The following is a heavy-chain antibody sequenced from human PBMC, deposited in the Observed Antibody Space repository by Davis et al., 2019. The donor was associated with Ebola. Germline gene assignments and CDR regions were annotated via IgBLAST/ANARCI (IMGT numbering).Heavy chain of an antibody. V-gene: IGHV1-69*06. D-gene: IGHD4-23*01. J-gene: IGHJ6*02. CDR2: IIPIFGTA. CDR3: ARVTLTYGMDV. Sequence: AASVKVSCKASGGTFSSYAVSWVRQAPGQGLEWMGGIIPIFGTANYAQKFQGRVTITADKSTSTAYMELSSLRSEDTAVYYCARVTLTYGMDVWAQGTTVTVSS. CDR1: GGTFSSYA.